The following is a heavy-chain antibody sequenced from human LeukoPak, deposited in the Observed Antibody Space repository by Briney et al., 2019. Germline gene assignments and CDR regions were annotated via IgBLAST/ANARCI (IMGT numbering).Heavy chain of an antibody. V-gene: IGHV1-46*01. CDR2: INPSGGST. CDR1: GYTFTSYY. CDR3: ARDRATVITNPRYYHYYGMDV. D-gene: IGHD4-17*01. Sequence: GASVKVSCKASGYTFTSYYMHWVRQAPGQGLEWMGIINPSGGSTSYAQKFQGRVTMSRDTSTSTVYMELSSLRSEDTAVYYCARDRATVITNPRYYHYYGMDVWGKGTTVTVSS. J-gene: IGHJ6*04.